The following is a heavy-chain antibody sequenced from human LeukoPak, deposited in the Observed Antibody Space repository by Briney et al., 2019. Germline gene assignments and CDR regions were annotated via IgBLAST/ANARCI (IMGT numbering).Heavy chain of an antibody. CDR3: ARDGYYNVDY. Sequence: GESLRLSCAASGFTFSAHGVHWVRQAPGKGLEWVSYITSSSDTIYYADSVKGRFTFSRDNAKNALFLQMNSLRVEDTAVYFCARDGYYNVDYLGQGTLVTVSS. CDR2: ITSSSDTI. V-gene: IGHV3-48*04. D-gene: IGHD3-9*01. J-gene: IGHJ4*02. CDR1: GFTFSAHG.